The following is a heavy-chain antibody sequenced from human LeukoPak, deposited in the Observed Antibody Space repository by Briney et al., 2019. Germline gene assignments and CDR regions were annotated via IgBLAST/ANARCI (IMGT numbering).Heavy chain of an antibody. CDR1: GYRFTSYW. Sequence: GESLKISWKGSGYRFTSYWIGWVRQMPGKGLEWMGIIYPGDSDTRYSPSFQGQVTISADKYIGTAYLQWSSLKAAATAMYYCASPPYGDYVGYWGQGTLVTVSS. V-gene: IGHV5-51*01. J-gene: IGHJ4*02. CDR2: IYPGDSDT. D-gene: IGHD4-17*01. CDR3: ASPPYGDYVGY.